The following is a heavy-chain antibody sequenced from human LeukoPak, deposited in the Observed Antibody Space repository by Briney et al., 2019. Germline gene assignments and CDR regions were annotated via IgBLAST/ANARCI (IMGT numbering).Heavy chain of an antibody. D-gene: IGHD2-2*01. CDR1: GGTFSSYA. V-gene: IGHV1-69*13. J-gene: IGHJ5*02. CDR3: AREGVGGTLKYQLLKYWFDP. Sequence: SVTVSCKASGGTFSSYAINWVRQAPGQGLEWMGGIISIFGTVNYAQKFQGRVTITADESTSTAYMELSSLRSEDTAVYYCAREGVGGTLKYQLLKYWFDPWGQGTLVTVSS. CDR2: IISIFGTV.